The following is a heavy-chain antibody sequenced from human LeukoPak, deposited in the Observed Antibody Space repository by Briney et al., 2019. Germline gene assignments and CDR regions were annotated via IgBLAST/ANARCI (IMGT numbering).Heavy chain of an antibody. CDR3: ASNLIGYCSGGSCSPEDY. CDR1: GFTFNSYA. J-gene: IGHJ4*02. D-gene: IGHD2-15*01. V-gene: IGHV3-23*01. Sequence: PGGSLRLSCAASGFTFNSYAMTWVRQAPGKGLEWVSGISGSAGHTYYADSVKGRFTISRDNSQKTLYLHMNSLRAEDTAVYYCASNLIGYCSGGSCSPEDYWGQGTLVTVSS. CDR2: ISGSAGHT.